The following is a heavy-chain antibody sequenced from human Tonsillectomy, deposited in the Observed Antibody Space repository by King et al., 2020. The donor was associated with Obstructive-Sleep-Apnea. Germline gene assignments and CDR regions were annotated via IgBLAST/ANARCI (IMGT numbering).Heavy chain of an antibody. CDR1: GFSFSDYN. Sequence: VQLVESGGGLVKPGGSLRLSCAASGFSFSDYNFNWVRQAPGKGLEWVSAISRSSSYMYYADSVKGRFTISRDDAKQSVYLQMNSLRAEDTALYYCARAYSTSWNYYYGVDVWGQGTTVTVSS. CDR3: ARAYSTSWNYYYGVDV. D-gene: IGHD6-13*01. J-gene: IGHJ6*02. CDR2: ISRSSSYM. V-gene: IGHV3-21*01.